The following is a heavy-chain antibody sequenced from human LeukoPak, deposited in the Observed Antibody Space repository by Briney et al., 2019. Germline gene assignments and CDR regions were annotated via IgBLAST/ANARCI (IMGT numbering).Heavy chain of an antibody. J-gene: IGHJ4*02. CDR1: GFAFSSYW. CDR2: INSDGSST. CDR3: ARSSHYDFWSGINT. D-gene: IGHD3-3*01. V-gene: IGHV3-74*01. Sequence: GGSLRLSCAASGFAFSSYWMHWVRQAPGKGLVWVSRINSDGSSTSYADSVKGRFTISRDNAKNTLYLQMNSLRAEDTAVYYCARSSHYDFWSGINTWGQGTLVTVSS.